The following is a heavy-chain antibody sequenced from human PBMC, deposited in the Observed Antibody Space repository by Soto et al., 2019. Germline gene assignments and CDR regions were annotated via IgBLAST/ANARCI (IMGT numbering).Heavy chain of an antibody. CDR2: IYPGDSDT. J-gene: IGHJ4*02. D-gene: IGHD6-13*01. V-gene: IGHV5-51*01. Sequence: GESLKISCKGSGYSFTSYWIGWVRQMPGKGLEWMGIIYPGDSDTRYSPSFQGQVTISADKSISTAYLQWSSLKASDTAMYYCARPKASYSSSWSPIDYWGQGTLVTVSS. CDR1: GYSFTSYW. CDR3: ARPKASYSSSWSPIDY.